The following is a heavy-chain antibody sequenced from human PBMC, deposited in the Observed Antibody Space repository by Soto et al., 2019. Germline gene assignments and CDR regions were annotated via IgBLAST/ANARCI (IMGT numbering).Heavy chain of an antibody. CDR1: GFPFTTYG. CDR2: IWANGINK. V-gene: IGHV3-33*01. J-gene: IGHJ3*02. CDR3: VRERGQFDAFDI. Sequence: QVQLLDSGGGVVQPGRSLRLSCAASGFPFTTYGMHWVRQAPGKVLEWVAVIWANGINKYYADSVRGRCTISRDNSKNTLELQMNSLRAEDTALYYCVRERGQFDAFDIWGQGTMVTVSS.